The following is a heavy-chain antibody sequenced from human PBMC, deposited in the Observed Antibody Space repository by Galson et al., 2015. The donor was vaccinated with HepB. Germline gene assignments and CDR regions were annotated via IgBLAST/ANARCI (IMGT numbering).Heavy chain of an antibody. CDR1: GSSFTSYD. J-gene: IGHJ6*02. V-gene: IGHV1-18*04. CDR3: ARDSRLEPSLKNYFYYGMDV. Sequence: SVKVSCKASGSSFTSYDISWLRQAPGQGLEWMGWISGYDGSTNYPQTLQGRVIMTTDRSTNTGYMEVRGLRSDDTAIYFCARDSRLEPSLKNYFYYGMDVWGQGTTVTVSS. D-gene: IGHD1-1*01. CDR2: ISGYDGST.